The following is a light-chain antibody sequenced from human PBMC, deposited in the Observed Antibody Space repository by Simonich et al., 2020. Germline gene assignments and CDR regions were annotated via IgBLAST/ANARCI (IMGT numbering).Light chain of an antibody. Sequence: QSALTQPASVSGSPGQSITISCTGTSRDVGGYNYVSWYQQHTGKATKLMIYDVSNRASVGSTLFSGSKSGNTASLTISGLQAEDEADYYCSSYTSSSTLVVFGGGTKLTVL. CDR3: SSYTSSSTLVV. J-gene: IGLJ2*01. CDR2: DVS. V-gene: IGLV2-14*03. CDR1: SRDVGGYNY.